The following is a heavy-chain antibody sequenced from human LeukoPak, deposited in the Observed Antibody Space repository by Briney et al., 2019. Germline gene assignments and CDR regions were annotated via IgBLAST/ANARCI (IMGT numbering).Heavy chain of an antibody. CDR3: VRGSLRLPRSTPDY. CDR1: GFSFTNYR. J-gene: IGHJ4*02. D-gene: IGHD2-21*02. CDR2: ISSDGSVT. V-gene: IGHV3-74*03. Sequence: SGGSLRLSCAVSGFSFTNYRMHWVRQDPGKGLVWVSYISSDGSVTKYADSVKGRFTISRDNAVNTLYLQMNSLRVEDTAVYYCVRGSLRLPRSTPDYWGQGTLVTVSS.